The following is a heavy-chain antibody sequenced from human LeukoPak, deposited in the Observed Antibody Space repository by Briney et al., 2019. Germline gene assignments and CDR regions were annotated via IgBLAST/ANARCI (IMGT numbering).Heavy chain of an antibody. CDR1: GFTFSSYG. CDR2: IRYDGSNK. Sequence: GGSLRLSCAASGFTFSSYGMHWVRQAPGKGLEGVAFIRYDGSNKYYADSVKGRFTISRDNSKNKLYLQMNSLRAEDTAVYYCAMGYCSSTSCYMRGTDAFDIWGQGTMVTVSS. J-gene: IGHJ3*02. CDR3: AMGYCSSTSCYMRGTDAFDI. V-gene: IGHV3-30*02. D-gene: IGHD2-2*02.